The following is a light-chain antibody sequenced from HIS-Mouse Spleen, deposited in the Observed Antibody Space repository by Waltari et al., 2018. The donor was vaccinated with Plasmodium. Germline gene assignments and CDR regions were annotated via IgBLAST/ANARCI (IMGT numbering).Light chain of an antibody. CDR3: SSYAGSNNLV. V-gene: IGLV2-8*01. CDR1: SSDVGGYNY. J-gene: IGLJ2*01. CDR2: EVS. Sequence: QSALTQPPSASGPPGQSVTISCTGTSSDVGGYNYVPWYQQPPGKAPKLMIYEVSKRPSGVPDRFSGSKSGNTASLTVSGLQAEDEADYYCSSYAGSNNLVFGGGTKLTVL.